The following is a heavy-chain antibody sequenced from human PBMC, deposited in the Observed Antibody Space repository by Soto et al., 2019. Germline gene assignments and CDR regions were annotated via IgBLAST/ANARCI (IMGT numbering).Heavy chain of an antibody. D-gene: IGHD3-3*01. CDR3: AGATIFGRVTKGAFDS. Sequence: GESLKISCNGSGYSFTSYWIGWVRQMHAKGLEWMGIIYPGDSDTRYSPSFQGQVTISADKSISTAYLQWSSLKASDTAMYYCAGATIFGRVTKGAFDSWGQGTMGTV. CDR2: IYPGDSDT. V-gene: IGHV5-51*01. CDR1: GYSFTSYW. J-gene: IGHJ3*02.